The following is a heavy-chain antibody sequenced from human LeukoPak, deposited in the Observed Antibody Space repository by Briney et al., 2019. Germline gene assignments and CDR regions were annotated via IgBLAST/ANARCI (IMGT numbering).Heavy chain of an antibody. J-gene: IGHJ4*02. CDR2: INPNSGGT. CDR3: ARDREVLRYFDWLLPYFDY. Sequence: ASVKVSCKASGYTFTGYYMHWVRQAPGPGLEWMGWINPNSGGTNYAQKFQGWVTMTRDTSISTAYMELSRLRSDDTAVYYCARDREVLRYFDWLLPYFDYWGQGTLVTVSS. D-gene: IGHD3-9*01. V-gene: IGHV1-2*04. CDR1: GYTFTGYY.